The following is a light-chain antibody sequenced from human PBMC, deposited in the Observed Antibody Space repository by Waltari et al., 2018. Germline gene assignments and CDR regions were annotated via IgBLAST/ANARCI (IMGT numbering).Light chain of an antibody. CDR2: DVS. Sequence: QSALTQPRPVSGSPGQSVTISCTGATSDVGGFTYVSCYQQHPGQAPILMMYDVSKRPSGVPDRFSGSKSGYTASLTISGLQAEDEAEYYCCSYAASYVVFGGGTKLTVL. CDR3: CSYAASYVV. J-gene: IGLJ2*01. CDR1: TSDVGGFTY. V-gene: IGLV2-11*01.